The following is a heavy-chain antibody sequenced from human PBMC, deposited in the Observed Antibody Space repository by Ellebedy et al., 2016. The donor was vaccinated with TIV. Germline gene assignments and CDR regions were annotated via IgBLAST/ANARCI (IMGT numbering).Heavy chain of an antibody. J-gene: IGHJ4*02. Sequence: GESLKISCAASGFTFTPYTINWVRQAPGKGLQWVSSISGSSHHILYADSVRGRFTISRDNAKKSVTLQMSSLRDEDTAVYHCCVMGPTKTTATYLDSWGQGTLVTVSS. CDR2: ISGSSHHI. D-gene: IGHD4-17*01. V-gene: IGHV3-21*01. CDR1: GFTFTPYT. CDR3: CVMGPTKTTATYLDS.